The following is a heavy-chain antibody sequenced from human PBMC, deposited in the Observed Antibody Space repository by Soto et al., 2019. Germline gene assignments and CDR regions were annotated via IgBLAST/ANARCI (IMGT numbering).Heavy chain of an antibody. CDR2: INAGNGNK. CDR1: GYTFTSYV. V-gene: IGHV1-3*01. D-gene: IGHD1-26*01. J-gene: IGHJ4*02. Sequence: ASVKVSCKASGYTFTSYVIHWVRQAPGQGLEWKGWINAGNGNKKNSQKFQGRVTFTRDTSASTIYMDLSSLKSEDTAVYYCARDKSGSELSLDYWGQGTLVTVSS. CDR3: ARDKSGSELSLDY.